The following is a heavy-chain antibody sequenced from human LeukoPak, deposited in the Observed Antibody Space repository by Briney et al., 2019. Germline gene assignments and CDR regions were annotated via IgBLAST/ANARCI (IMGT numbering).Heavy chain of an antibody. D-gene: IGHD3-22*01. Sequence: PGGSLRLPCAASGFTFSDYYMSWIRQAPGKGLEWVSYISYSTGYTNYAASVKGRFTISRDNAKNSLYLQMNSLRAEDTAVYYCARRSSGYDLGYWGQGTLVTVSS. CDR3: ARRSSGYDLGY. CDR2: ISYSTGYT. CDR1: GFTFSDYY. V-gene: IGHV3-11*06. J-gene: IGHJ4*02.